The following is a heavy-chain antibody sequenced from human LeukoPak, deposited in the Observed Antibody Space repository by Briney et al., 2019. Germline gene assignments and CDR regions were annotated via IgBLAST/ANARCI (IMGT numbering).Heavy chain of an antibody. CDR2: INPNSGGT. J-gene: IGHJ3*02. CDR1: GYTFTGYY. CDR3: ARGLSGSYDAFDI. Sequence: GASVKVSCKASGYTFTGYYMHWVRQAPGQGLEWMGWINPNSGGTNYAQKFQGRVTMTRDTSISTACMELSRLRSDDTAVYYCARGLSGSYDAFDIWGQGTMVTVSS. D-gene: IGHD1-26*01. V-gene: IGHV1-2*02.